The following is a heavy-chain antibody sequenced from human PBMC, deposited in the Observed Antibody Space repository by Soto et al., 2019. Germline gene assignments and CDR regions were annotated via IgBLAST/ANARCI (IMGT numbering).Heavy chain of an antibody. CDR3: ARGDVGDYYGMDV. CDR2: ISSRSSYI. V-gene: IGHV3-21*01. CDR1: GFTVSIYS. J-gene: IGHJ6*02. D-gene: IGHD3-16*01. Sequence: EVQLEESGGGLGKPGGSLRLSCAVSGFTVSIYSMNWVHQAPGKGLEWVSSISSRSSYIYYADSVKGRFTISRDNAKNSLYMQMNSLRAEDTAVYYCARGDVGDYYGMDVWGQGTTVTVSS.